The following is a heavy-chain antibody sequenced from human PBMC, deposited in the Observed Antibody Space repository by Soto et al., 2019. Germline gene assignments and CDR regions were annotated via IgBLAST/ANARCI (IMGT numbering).Heavy chain of an antibody. D-gene: IGHD3-10*01. CDR1: GFTFDSYA. CDR2: ISGSGGST. Sequence: EVHLLESGGGLVQPGGSLRLSCAASGFTFDSYAMTWVRQAPGKGLDWVSAISGSGGSTYYADSMKGRFTISRDNSKNTLYLQMNSLRAEDTAVYYCARVLLWFGNLPQRGANFDSWGQGTLVTVSS. V-gene: IGHV3-23*01. CDR3: ARVLLWFGNLPQRGANFDS. J-gene: IGHJ4*02.